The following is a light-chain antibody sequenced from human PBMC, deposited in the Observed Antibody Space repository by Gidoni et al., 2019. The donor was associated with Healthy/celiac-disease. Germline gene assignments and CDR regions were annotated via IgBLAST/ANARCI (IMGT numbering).Light chain of an antibody. V-gene: IGKV3-15*01. CDR1: LSVSSN. CDR2: GSS. Sequence: EIVMTQSPATLSVSPGERATPPCRASLSVSSNLAWYQQEPGQAPRLLIYGSSTKATGIPAKFSGSGSGTEFTLTISSLQSEDFAVYYCQQYNNWPYTFGQXTKLEIK. J-gene: IGKJ2*01. CDR3: QQYNNWPYT.